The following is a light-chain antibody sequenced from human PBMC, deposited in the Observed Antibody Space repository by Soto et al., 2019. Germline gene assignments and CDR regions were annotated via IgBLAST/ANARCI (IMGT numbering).Light chain of an antibody. CDR2: RNN. CDR1: SSNIGSNY. Sequence: QSVLTQPPSASGTPVQRVTISCSGSSSNIGSNYVYWYQQLPGTAHKLLISRNNQRPAGVPDRFSGSKSGTSASLAISGLRSEYEADYYCAAWDDSLSVVVFGGGPKLTVL. CDR3: AAWDDSLSVVV. J-gene: IGLJ2*01. V-gene: IGLV1-47*01.